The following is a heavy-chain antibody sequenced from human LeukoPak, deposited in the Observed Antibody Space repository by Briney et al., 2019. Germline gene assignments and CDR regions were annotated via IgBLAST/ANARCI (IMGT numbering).Heavy chain of an antibody. Sequence: SETLSLTCTVSGGSISSSSYYWGWIRQPPGKGLEWIGSIYYSGSTYYNPSLKSRVTISVDTSKNQFSLKLNSVTAADTAVYYCARLSEFWGLITMIVEPYFDYWGQGTLVTVSS. CDR2: IYYSGST. D-gene: IGHD3-22*01. V-gene: IGHV4-39*01. CDR3: ARLSEFWGLITMIVEPYFDY. J-gene: IGHJ4*02. CDR1: GGSISSSSYY.